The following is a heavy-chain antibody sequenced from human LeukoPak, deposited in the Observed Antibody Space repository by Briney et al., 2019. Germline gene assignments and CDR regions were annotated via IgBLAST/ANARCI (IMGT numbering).Heavy chain of an antibody. CDR1: GGSFSGYY. CDR3: ARGRWVGSYPNWFDP. V-gene: IGHV4-34*01. J-gene: IGHJ5*02. Sequence: SETLSLTCAVYGGSFSGYYWSWIRQPLGKGLEWIGEINHSGSTNYNPSLKSRVTISVDTSKNQFSLKLSSVTAADTAVYYCARGRWVGSYPNWFDPWGQGTLVTVSS. D-gene: IGHD1-26*01. CDR2: INHSGST.